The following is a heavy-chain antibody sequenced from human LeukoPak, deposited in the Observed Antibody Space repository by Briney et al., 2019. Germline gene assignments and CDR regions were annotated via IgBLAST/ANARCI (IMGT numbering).Heavy chain of an antibody. J-gene: IGHJ4*02. CDR3: ARDRRGVTFAF. V-gene: IGHV3-74*01. Sequence: GGSLRLSCAASGFSLSDSWMHWVRQTPGKGLVWVSRISTSGSTTSYADSVKGRFTISRDNGKNTLYLQMSSLRAEDTAVYYCARDRRGVTFAFWGQGVLVTVSS. CDR1: GFSLSDSW. D-gene: IGHD3-10*01. CDR2: ISTSGSTT.